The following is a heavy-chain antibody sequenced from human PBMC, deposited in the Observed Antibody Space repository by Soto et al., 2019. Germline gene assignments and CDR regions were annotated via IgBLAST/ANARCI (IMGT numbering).Heavy chain of an antibody. CDR2: INGSGGNT. V-gene: IGHV3-23*01. J-gene: IGHJ4*02. CDR1: GFTVSNYA. D-gene: IGHD6-6*01. CDR3: AKDNYSSSSFFPFDY. Sequence: PGGSLRLSCAASGFTVSNYAMSWVRQAPGKGLEWVSAINGSGGNTYYADSVKGRFTISKDSSKNTLYLQMNSLRAEDTAVYYCAKDNYSSSSFFPFDYWGQGTLVTVSS.